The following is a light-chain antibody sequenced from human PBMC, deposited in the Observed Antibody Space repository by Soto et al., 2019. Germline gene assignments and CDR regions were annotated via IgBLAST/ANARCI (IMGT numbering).Light chain of an antibody. CDR1: QGISSY. CDR3: QKYSSVFT. CDR2: AAS. V-gene: IGKV1-27*01. Sequence: DIKMTQSPSSLSASVGDRVTITCRASQGISSYLAWYQQKLGKVPKLLISAASTLQSGVPSRFSGSGAGTDFTLTISSLQPEDVATYYCQKYSSVFTFGQGTRLEIK. J-gene: IGKJ5*01.